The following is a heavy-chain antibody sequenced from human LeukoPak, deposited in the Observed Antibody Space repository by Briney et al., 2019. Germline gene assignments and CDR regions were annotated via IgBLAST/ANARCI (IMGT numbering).Heavy chain of an antibody. CDR2: IYPGDSDT. CDR3: ARLLRHCSGGSCYFSWFDP. D-gene: IGHD2-15*01. J-gene: IGHJ5*02. V-gene: IGHV5-51*01. Sequence: GESLKISCKASGYSFTYSWIGWVRQMPGKGLEWMGIIYPGDSDTTYGPSFQGQVTISADKSISTAYLQWSSLKASDTAMYYCARLLRHCSGGSCYFSWFDPWGQGTLVTVSS. CDR1: GYSFTYSW.